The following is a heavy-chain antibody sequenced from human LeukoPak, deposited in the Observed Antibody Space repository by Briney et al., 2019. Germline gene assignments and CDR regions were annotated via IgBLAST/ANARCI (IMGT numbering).Heavy chain of an antibody. D-gene: IGHD3-10*01. CDR2: IIPIFGTA. CDR3: AITMVRGVISYYYYYYMDV. V-gene: IGHV1-69*06. Sequence: SVKVSCKASGGTFSSYAISWVRQAPGQGLEWMGGIIPIFGTANYAQKFQGRVTITADKSTSTAYMELSSLRSEDTAVYYCAITMVRGVISYYYYYYMDVWGKGTTVTISS. CDR1: GGTFSSYA. J-gene: IGHJ6*03.